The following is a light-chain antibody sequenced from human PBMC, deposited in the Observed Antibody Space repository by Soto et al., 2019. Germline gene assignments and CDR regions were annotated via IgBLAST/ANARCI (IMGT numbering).Light chain of an antibody. CDR2: PAS. CDR1: PIITTY. V-gene: IGKV1-39*01. CDR3: PQRYTTPLT. J-gene: IGKJ4*01. Sequence: DLQMTQAPYSLSASVGDRVTITCRASPIITTYLNWYQQKPGKAPPLRLYPASRLQSGVPSRFSGSGSGTDFTLTISSLQPEDLATYDCPQRYTTPLTFGGRNKVPIK.